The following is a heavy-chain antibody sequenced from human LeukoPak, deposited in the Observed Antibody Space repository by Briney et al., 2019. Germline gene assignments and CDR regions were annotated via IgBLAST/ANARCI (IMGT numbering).Heavy chain of an antibody. D-gene: IGHD6-19*01. V-gene: IGHV1-46*01. J-gene: IGHJ6*04. CDR3: ASAAVAGTRGPHYYYGMDV. Sequence: GASLKVSCKAAGYTFTSYYMHWVREAPGQGLEWMGIMNPSGGSTSYAQKFQARVTMTKDTSTSTAYMELSSLRSEDTAVYYCASAAVAGTRGPHYYYGMDVWGKGTTVTVSS. CDR2: MNPSGGST. CDR1: GYTFTSYY.